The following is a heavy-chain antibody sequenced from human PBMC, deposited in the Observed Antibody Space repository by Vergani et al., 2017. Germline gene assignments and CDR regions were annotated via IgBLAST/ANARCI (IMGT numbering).Heavy chain of an antibody. Sequence: QVQLQQWGAGLLKPSETLSLTCAVYGGSFSGYYWSWIRQPPGKGLEWIGEINHSGSTNYNPSLKSRVTISVDTSKNQFSLKLSSVTAADTAVYYCARGGYYYGSGSYYYYGMDVWGQGP. CDR3: ARGGYYYGSGSYYYYGMDV. D-gene: IGHD3-10*01. CDR1: GGSFSGYY. J-gene: IGHJ6*02. V-gene: IGHV4-34*01. CDR2: INHSGST.